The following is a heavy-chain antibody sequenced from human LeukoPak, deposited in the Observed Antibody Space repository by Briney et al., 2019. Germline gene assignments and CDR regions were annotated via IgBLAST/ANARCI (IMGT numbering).Heavy chain of an antibody. CDR2: ISGYNGNT. V-gene: IGHV1-18*01. J-gene: IGHJ5*02. CDR3: ARTDLYCSSTSCYSNWLDP. CDR1: GYTFTSYG. D-gene: IGHD2-2*01. Sequence: ASVKVSCKASGYTFTSYGITWVRQAPGQGLEWMGWISGYNGNTNYAQKLQGRVTMTTDTSTSTAYMDLRSLRSLDRPVSYCARTDLYCSSTSCYSNWLDPWGQGTLVTVSS.